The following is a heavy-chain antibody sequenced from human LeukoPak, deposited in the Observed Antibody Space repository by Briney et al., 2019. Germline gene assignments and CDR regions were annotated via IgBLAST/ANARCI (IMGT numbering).Heavy chain of an antibody. CDR1: GFTFISYG. CDR3: ARAFASGIRRALWFGDLL. D-gene: IGHD3-10*01. J-gene: IGHJ4*02. V-gene: IGHV3-30*19. Sequence: PGGSLRLSCETSGFTFISYGMHWVRQTPGKGLEWVAVISKDGGNKFYADSVKGRFTISKDTSKNTLSLQMNSLGVGDTGLYYCARAFASGIRRALWFGDLLRAQGTLVTVSS. CDR2: ISKDGGNK.